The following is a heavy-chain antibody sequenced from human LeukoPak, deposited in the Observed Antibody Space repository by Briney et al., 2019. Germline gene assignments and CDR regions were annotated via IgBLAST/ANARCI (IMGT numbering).Heavy chain of an antibody. Sequence: SETLSLTCAVYGGSFSSYYWSWIRQPPGKGLEWTGEINHSGSTNYNPSPKSRVTIPVDTSKNQFSLKLSSVTAADTAVYYCARETYYDILTGATRAFDIWGQGTMVTVSS. D-gene: IGHD3-9*01. V-gene: IGHV4-34*01. J-gene: IGHJ3*02. CDR2: INHSGST. CDR3: ARETYYDILTGATRAFDI. CDR1: GGSFSSYY.